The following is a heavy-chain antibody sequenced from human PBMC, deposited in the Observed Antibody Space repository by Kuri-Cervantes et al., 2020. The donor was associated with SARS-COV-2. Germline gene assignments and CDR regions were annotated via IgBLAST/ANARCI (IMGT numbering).Heavy chain of an antibody. CDR3: ARGGGRQLNTDFDY. D-gene: IGHD5-18*01. CDR1: GFTFNDYY. J-gene: IGHJ4*02. V-gene: IGHV3-11*06. Sequence: LMLSCAASGFTFNDYYMSWIRQAPGKGLEWISYISSSSSYTNYADSVKGRFTISRDNAKNSLYLQMNSLRAEDTAVYYCARGGGRQLNTDFDYWGQGTLVTVS. CDR2: ISSSSSYT.